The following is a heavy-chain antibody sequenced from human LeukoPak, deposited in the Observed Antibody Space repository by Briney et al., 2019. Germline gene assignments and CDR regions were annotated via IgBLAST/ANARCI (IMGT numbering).Heavy chain of an antibody. CDR1: GYTSSSYD. D-gene: IGHD2-2*02. Sequence: ASVKVSCKASGYTSSSYDINWVRQATGQGLEWMGWMNPNSGNTGYAERFQGRVTMTRDTSTNTAYMELSSLRSEDTAVYYCARGTPYCSGASCYNYWGQGTLVTVSS. CDR2: MNPNSGNT. CDR3: ARGTPYCSGASCYNY. V-gene: IGHV1-8*01. J-gene: IGHJ4*02.